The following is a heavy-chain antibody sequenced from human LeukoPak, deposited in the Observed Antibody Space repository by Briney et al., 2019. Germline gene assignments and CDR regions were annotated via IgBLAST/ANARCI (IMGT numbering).Heavy chain of an antibody. J-gene: IGHJ5*02. CDR3: AREGSYSNWFDP. V-gene: IGHV1-18*01. CDR1: GYTFTSYG. CDR2: ISAYNGNT. Sequence: ASVKVSCKASGYTFTSYGISWVRQAPGQGLEWMGWISAYNGNTNYAQKLQGRVTITADKSTSTAYMELSSLRSEDTAVYYCAREGSYSNWFDPWGQGTLVTVSS. D-gene: IGHD3-10*01.